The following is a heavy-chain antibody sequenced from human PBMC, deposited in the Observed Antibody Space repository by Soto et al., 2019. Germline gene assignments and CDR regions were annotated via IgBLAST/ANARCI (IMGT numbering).Heavy chain of an antibody. CDR2: IWYDGSNK. J-gene: IGHJ4*02. V-gene: IGHV3-33*01. Sequence: QVQLVESGGGVVQPGRSLRLSCAASGFTFSSYGMHWVRQAPGKGLEWGAGIWYDGSNKYYADSVKGRFTISRDNSKKMLYLQIDSQRAEDTAVYYCAREGGLGSSGWYVFDYWGQGTLVTVS. CDR1: GFTFSSYG. CDR3: AREGGLGSSGWYVFDY. D-gene: IGHD6-19*01.